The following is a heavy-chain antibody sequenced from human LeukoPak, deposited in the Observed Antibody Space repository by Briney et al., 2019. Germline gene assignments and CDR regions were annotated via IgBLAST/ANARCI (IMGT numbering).Heavy chain of an antibody. CDR3: AGGDSSWDYFDY. CDR1: GFTFSNYA. CDR2: ISYDGSNK. Sequence: PGGSLRLSCAASGFTFSNYAMHWVRQAPGKGLEWVAVISYDGSNKYYADSVKGRFTISRDNSKNTLYLQMNSLRTEDTAVYYCAGGDSSWDYFDYWGQGTLVTVSS. D-gene: IGHD6-13*01. J-gene: IGHJ4*02. V-gene: IGHV3-30-3*01.